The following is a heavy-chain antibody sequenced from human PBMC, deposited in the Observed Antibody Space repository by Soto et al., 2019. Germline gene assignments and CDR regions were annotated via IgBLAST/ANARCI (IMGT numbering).Heavy chain of an antibody. Sequence: PLETLSLTCAVYGGSFSGYYWSWIRQPPGKGLEWIGEINHSGSTNYNPSLKSRVTISVDTSKNQFSLKLSSVTAADTAVYYCARDRFGSGSHYYYYYGLDVWGQGTTVTVSS. D-gene: IGHD3-10*01. CDR2: INHSGST. CDR1: GGSFSGYY. CDR3: ARDRFGSGSHYYYYYGLDV. J-gene: IGHJ6*02. V-gene: IGHV4-34*01.